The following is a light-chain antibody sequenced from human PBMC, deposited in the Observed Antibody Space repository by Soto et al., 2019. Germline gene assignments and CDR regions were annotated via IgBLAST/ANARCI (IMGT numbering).Light chain of an antibody. V-gene: IGKV3-11*01. Sequence: EIVLTQSPATLSLPPGERATLSCRASQSVSSYLAWYQQKPGQAPRLLIYDASNRATGIPARFSGSGSGTDFTLTISSLEPEDFAVYYCQQRSNWPPDKYTFGQGTKLEI. CDR1: QSVSSY. J-gene: IGKJ2*01. CDR2: DAS. CDR3: QQRSNWPPDKYT.